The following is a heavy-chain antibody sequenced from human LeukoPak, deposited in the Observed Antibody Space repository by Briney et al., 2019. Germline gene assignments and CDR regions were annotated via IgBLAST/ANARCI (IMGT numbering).Heavy chain of an antibody. J-gene: IGHJ4*02. CDR2: LYTDDTT. CDR3: ARGGVNYWNPRY. CDR1: GFTVSSNH. Sequence: GGSLRLSCVASGFTVSSNHMSWVRQAPGKGLEWVSLLYTDDTTYYADSVEGRFTISRDDSKNTIYLQMNSLRAEDTAVYYCARGGVNYWNPRYWGQGTLVTVSS. D-gene: IGHD1-1*01. V-gene: IGHV3-53*01.